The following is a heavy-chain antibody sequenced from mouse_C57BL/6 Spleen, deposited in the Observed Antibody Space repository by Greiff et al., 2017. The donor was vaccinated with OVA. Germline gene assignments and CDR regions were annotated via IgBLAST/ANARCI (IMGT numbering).Heavy chain of an antibody. J-gene: IGHJ1*03. Sequence: QVQLQQPGAELVKPGASVKMSCKASGYTFTSYWITWVKQRPGQGLEWIGDIYPGSGSTNYNEKFKSKATLTVDTSSSTAYMQLSSLTSEDSAVYYCARGITTVVARWYFDVWGTGTTVTVSS. D-gene: IGHD1-1*01. CDR2: IYPGSGST. V-gene: IGHV1-55*01. CDR3: ARGITTVVARWYFDV. CDR1: GYTFTSYW.